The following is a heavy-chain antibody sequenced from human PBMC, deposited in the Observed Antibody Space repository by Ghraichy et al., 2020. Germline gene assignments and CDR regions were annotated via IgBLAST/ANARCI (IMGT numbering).Heavy chain of an antibody. Sequence: SETLSLTCAVYGGSFSGYYWSWIRQPPGKGLVWIGEINHSGSTNYNPSLKSRVTISVDTSKNQFSLKLSSVTAADTAVYYCARHAVGRLRLGEFGRYYFDYWGQGTLVTVSS. J-gene: IGHJ4*02. V-gene: IGHV4-34*01. CDR3: ARHAVGRLRLGEFGRYYFDY. CDR2: INHSGST. D-gene: IGHD3-16*01. CDR1: GGSFSGYY.